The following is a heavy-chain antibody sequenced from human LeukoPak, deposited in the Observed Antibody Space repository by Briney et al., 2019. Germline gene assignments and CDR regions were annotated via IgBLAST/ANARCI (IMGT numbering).Heavy chain of an antibody. CDR1: GGSISSGSYY. J-gene: IGHJ6*02. V-gene: IGHV4-61*09. CDR2: IYTRGST. D-gene: IGHD5-18*01. CDR3: ARSFLDTAIPYGMDV. Sequence: SETLSLTCTVSGGSISSGSYYWSWIRQPAGKGLEWIGHIYTRGSTNYNPSLKSRVTISVDTSMNQFSLKLSSVTAADTAVYYCARSFLDTAIPYGMDVWGQGTTVTVSS.